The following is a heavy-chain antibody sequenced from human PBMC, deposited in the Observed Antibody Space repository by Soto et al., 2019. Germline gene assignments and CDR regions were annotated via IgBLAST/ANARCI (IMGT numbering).Heavy chain of an antibody. Sequence: QVQLQESGPGLVKPSETLSLTCTVSGGSITNYYCSWFRQPPGKGLEWIGYNQYSGYSANNLSLRRHVTMAMDTSKTQFSLMLESVTATDTAVYYCARHGFGSLHGLVDVWGQGTTVIVSS. CDR1: GGSITNYY. D-gene: IGHD3-10*01. V-gene: IGHV4-59*08. J-gene: IGHJ6*02. CDR2: NQYSGYS. CDR3: ARHGFGSLHGLVDV.